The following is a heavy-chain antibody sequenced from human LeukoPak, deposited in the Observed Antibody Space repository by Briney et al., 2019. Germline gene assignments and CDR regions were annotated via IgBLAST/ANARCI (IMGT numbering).Heavy chain of an antibody. CDR1: GFTFSSYA. CDR2: TSGSDGTT. V-gene: IGHV3-23*01. Sequence: PGGSLRLSCAASGFTFSSYAMSWVRQAPGKGLEWVSATSGSDGTTYYADSVKGRFTISRDNSKNTLYLQMDSLRAEDTAVYYCERGKTGDSWGQGTLVTLSS. D-gene: IGHD7-27*01. CDR3: ERGKTGDS. J-gene: IGHJ4*02.